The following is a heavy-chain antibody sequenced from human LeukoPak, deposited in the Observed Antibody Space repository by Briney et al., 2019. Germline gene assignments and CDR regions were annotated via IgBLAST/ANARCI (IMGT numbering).Heavy chain of an antibody. J-gene: IGHJ3*02. V-gene: IGHV4-34*01. Sequence: TSETLSLTCAVYGGSFSGHYWSWIRQPPGKGLEWIGEINHSGSTNYNPSLKSRVTISLDTSKNQFSLKLSSVTAADTAVYFCARVDLTVVAFDIWGQGTMVTVFS. CDR1: GGSFSGHY. CDR2: INHSGST. D-gene: IGHD1-20*01. CDR3: ARVDLTVVAFDI.